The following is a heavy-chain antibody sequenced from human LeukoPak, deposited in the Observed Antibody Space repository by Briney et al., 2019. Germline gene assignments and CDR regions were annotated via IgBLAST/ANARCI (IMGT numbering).Heavy chain of an antibody. Sequence: GGSLRLSCSPSGFTFSFHAMSYVPAAPGEGVEGGSAICGSGGSTYYADSVKGRFTISRNNSKNTLYLQMNGLRAEDTAVYYCARARKGGSFSTGNFDYWGEGALVTVSS. D-gene: IGHD1-26*01. J-gene: IGHJ4*02. CDR1: GFTFSFHA. V-gene: IGHV3-23*01. CDR2: ICGSGGST. CDR3: ARARKGGSFSTGNFDY.